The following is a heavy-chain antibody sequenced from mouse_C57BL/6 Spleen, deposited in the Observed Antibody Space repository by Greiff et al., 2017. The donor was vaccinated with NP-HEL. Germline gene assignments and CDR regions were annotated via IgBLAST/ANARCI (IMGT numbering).Heavy chain of an antibody. CDR1: GFTFSDYY. V-gene: IGHV5-16*01. CDR3: ARVRYYFDY. J-gene: IGHJ2*01. Sequence: EVQLVESEGGLVQPGSSMKLSCTASGFTFSDYYMAWVRQVPEKGLEWVANINSDGSSTYYLDSLKSRFIISRDNAKNILYLQMSSLKSEDTATYYCARVRYYFDYWGQGTTLTVSS. CDR2: INSDGSST.